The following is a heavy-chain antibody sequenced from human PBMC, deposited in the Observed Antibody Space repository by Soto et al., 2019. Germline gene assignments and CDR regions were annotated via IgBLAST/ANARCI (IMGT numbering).Heavy chain of an antibody. Sequence: QVQLVESGGGVVQPGRSLRLSCAASGFTFSSYVMHWVRQAPGKGLEWVAVISYDGSNKYYADSVKGRFTISRDNSKNTRYLQMNSLRAEDTAVYYCGSPIPCSGGRCYHPGGQGTLVTVSS. V-gene: IGHV3-30-3*01. CDR1: GFTFSSYV. J-gene: IGHJ4*02. D-gene: IGHD2-15*01. CDR2: ISYDGSNK. CDR3: GSPIPCSGGRCYHP.